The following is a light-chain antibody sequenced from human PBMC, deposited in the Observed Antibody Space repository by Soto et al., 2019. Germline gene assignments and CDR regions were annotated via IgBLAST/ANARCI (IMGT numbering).Light chain of an antibody. V-gene: IGKV1-39*01. Sequence: DIQLTHSPSSLSASVVDRVTLTCRVSQGISSYLNWYRQKPGKVPKLLIYSASNLQSGVPTRFSGSGSGTAFTLTISSLQPDDFAIYYCQQTYTTPEITCGQGTRLENK. CDR1: QGISSY. J-gene: IGKJ5*01. CDR2: SAS. CDR3: QQTYTTPEIT.